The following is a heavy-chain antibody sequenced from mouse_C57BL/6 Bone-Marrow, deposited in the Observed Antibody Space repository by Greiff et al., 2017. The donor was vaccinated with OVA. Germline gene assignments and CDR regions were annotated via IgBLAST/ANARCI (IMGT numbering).Heavy chain of an antibody. J-gene: IGHJ3*01. CDR1: GYTFTNYW. CDR3: ARSFAY. Sequence: VQLQQSGAELVRPGTSVKMSCKASGYTFTNYWIGWAKQRPGHGLEWIGDIYPGGGYTNYNEKFKSKATLTVDKPSSTAYMQLSSLTSEDSAVYYCARSFAYWGQGTLVTVSA. CDR2: IYPGGGYT. V-gene: IGHV1-63*01.